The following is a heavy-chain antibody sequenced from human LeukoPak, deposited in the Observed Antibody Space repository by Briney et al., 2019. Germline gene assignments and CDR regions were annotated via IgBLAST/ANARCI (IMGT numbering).Heavy chain of an antibody. D-gene: IGHD3-10*01. J-gene: IGHJ4*02. V-gene: IGHV1-69*05. CDR2: IIPIFGTA. CDR1: GYIFTTYG. Sequence: SVKVSCKASGYIFTTYGISWVRQAPGQGLEWMGRIIPIFGTANYAQKFQGRVTITTDESTSTAYMELSSLRSEDTAVYYCARVERISGNDYWGQGTLVTVSS. CDR3: ARVERISGNDY.